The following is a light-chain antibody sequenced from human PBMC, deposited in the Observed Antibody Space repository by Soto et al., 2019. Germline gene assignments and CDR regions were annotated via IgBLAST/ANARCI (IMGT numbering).Light chain of an antibody. V-gene: IGKV3-11*01. CDR2: DAS. Sequence: EIVLTQSPATLSLSPGERATLSCRASQSVSSCLAWYQQKPGHAPRLLIYDASNRATGIPARFSGSGSGTDFTLTISSLEPEDFAVYYCQQRSNWPRTFGQGTKV. J-gene: IGKJ1*01. CDR3: QQRSNWPRT. CDR1: QSVSSC.